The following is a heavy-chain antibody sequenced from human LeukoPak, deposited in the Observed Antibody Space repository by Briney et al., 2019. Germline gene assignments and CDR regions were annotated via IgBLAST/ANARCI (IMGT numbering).Heavy chain of an antibody. D-gene: IGHD3-10*01. V-gene: IGHV4-4*02. J-gene: IGHJ3*02. Sequence: SGTLSLTCAVSGGSISSSNWWSWVRQPPGKGLEWIGEIYHSGSTNYNPSLKSRVTISVDKSKNQFSLKLSSVTAADTAVYYCAREGAYGSGSYGSFDIWGQGTMVTVSS. CDR1: GGSISSSNW. CDR3: AREGAYGSGSYGSFDI. CDR2: IYHSGST.